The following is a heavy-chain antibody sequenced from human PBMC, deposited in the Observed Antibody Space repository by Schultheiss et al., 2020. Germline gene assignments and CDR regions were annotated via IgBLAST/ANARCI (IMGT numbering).Heavy chain of an antibody. V-gene: IGHV3-74*03. CDR2: IASSGSGP. D-gene: IGHD6-19*01. J-gene: IGHJ3*02. CDR1: GFTFSHYG. CDR3: AKDVSGLSSGPDAFDI. Sequence: GESLKISCAASGFTFSHYGMHWVRQVPGKGLVWVSRIASSGSGPMYADSVKGRFTISRDNSKNTLYLQMNSLRAEDTAVYYCAKDVSGLSSGPDAFDIWGQGTMVTVSS.